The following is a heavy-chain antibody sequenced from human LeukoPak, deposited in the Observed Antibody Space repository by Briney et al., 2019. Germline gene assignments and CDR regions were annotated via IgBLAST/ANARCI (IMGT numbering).Heavy chain of an antibody. CDR2: IGSGGGPI. CDR3: ARALRDSSWYYEY. J-gene: IGHJ4*02. CDR1: GFTFSDYY. Sequence: PGGSLRLSCAASGFTFSDYYMSWFRQAPGKGLEWVPYIGSGGGPIYYADSVKGRFTISRDNAKSSLYLQMNSLRAEDTALYYCARALRDSSWYYEYWGQGTLVTVSS. V-gene: IGHV3-11*01. D-gene: IGHD6-13*01.